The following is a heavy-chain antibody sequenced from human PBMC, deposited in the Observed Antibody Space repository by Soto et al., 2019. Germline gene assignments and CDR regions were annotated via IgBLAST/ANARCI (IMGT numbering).Heavy chain of an antibody. V-gene: IGHV1-18*04. CDR1: GYSFISYD. J-gene: IGHJ4*02. D-gene: IGHD1-26*01. CDR3: ARGGTVVGTSPFDH. Sequence: ASVKVSCKASGYSFISYDITWVRQAPGQGLEWMGWTSGHNGNTNYAQKLQGRVAMTIDTSTSTAYLELRSLRSDDTAMYYCARGGTVVGTSPFDHWGQGTLVTVSS. CDR2: TSGHNGNT.